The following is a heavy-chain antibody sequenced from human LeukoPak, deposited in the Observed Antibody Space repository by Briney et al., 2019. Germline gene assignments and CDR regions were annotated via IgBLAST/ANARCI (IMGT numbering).Heavy chain of an antibody. CDR1: GFTFSSYD. Sequence: GGSLRLSCAASGFTFSSYDMHWVRQPTGKGLEWVSTIGTAGDTYYPGSVKGRFTISRENAKNSLYLQMNSLRAGDTAVYYCARSRDGYNLWYFDLWGRGTLVTISS. V-gene: IGHV3-13*01. D-gene: IGHD5-24*01. CDR3: ARSRDGYNLWYFDL. J-gene: IGHJ2*01. CDR2: IGTAGDT.